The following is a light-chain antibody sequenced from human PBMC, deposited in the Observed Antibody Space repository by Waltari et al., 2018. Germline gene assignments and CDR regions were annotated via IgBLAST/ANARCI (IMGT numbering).Light chain of an antibody. CDR3: QKSDSAPPFT. CDR2: TAS. Sequence: DIQMTQSPSSLSASVGDRVTITCRASQDIRTYLAWYQQKPGKVPKLLIHTASTLQSGVPSRFGGSGSGTDFTLTISSLQPEDVATYYCQKSDSAPPFTFDPGTKVDI. J-gene: IGKJ3*01. CDR1: QDIRTY. V-gene: IGKV1-27*01.